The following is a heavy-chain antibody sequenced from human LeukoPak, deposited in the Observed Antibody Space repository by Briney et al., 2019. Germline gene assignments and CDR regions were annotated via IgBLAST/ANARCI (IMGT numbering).Heavy chain of an antibody. CDR3: AKDKDFWSGYFQKNYFDY. D-gene: IGHD3-3*01. CDR2: ISGSGGST. Sequence: GGSLRLSCAASGFTFSSYAMSWVRQAPGKGLEWVSAISGSGGSTYYADSVKGRFTISRDNSKNTLYLQMNSLRAEDTAVYYCAKDKDFWSGYFQKNYFDYWGQGTLVTVSS. CDR1: GFTFSSYA. J-gene: IGHJ4*02. V-gene: IGHV3-23*01.